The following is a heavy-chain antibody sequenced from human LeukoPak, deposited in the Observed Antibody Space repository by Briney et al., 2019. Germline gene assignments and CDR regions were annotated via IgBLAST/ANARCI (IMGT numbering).Heavy chain of an antibody. D-gene: IGHD3-10*01. CDR3: ATRVRGPAFDI. Sequence: SVKVSCKSSGGTFSTYAISWVRQAPGQGLEWMGGIIPIFGTANYAQKFQGRVTITADESTSTAYMELSSLRSEDTAVYYCATRVRGPAFDIWGQGTMVTVSS. CDR1: GGTFSTYA. J-gene: IGHJ3*02. CDR2: IIPIFGTA. V-gene: IGHV1-69*13.